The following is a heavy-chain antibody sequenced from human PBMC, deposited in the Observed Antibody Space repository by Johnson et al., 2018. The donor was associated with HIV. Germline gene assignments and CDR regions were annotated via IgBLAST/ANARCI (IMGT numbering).Heavy chain of an antibody. J-gene: IGHJ3*02. CDR2: ISYDGSKK. D-gene: IGHD6-6*01. CDR3: ALSGSSVVVAFDI. CDR1: GFTFDDYA. V-gene: IGHV3-30*03. Sequence: QVQLVESGGGLVQPGRSLRLSCAASGFTFDDYAMHWVRQAPGKGLEWVAVISYDGSKKYYADSVKGRFTISRDNSKNTLFLQMNSLRAEDTAVYYCALSGSSVVVAFDIWGQGTMVTVSS.